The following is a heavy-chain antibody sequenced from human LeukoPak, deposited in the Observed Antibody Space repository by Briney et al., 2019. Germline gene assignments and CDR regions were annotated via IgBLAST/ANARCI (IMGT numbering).Heavy chain of an antibody. CDR1: GFTFSNYG. D-gene: IGHD6-13*01. CDR2: IRYDGSNK. Sequence: GGSLRLSCAASGFTFSNYGMHWVRQAPGKGLEWVAFIRYDGSNKYYADSVKGRFTISRDNSKNTLYLQMNSLRAEDTAVYYCAKDRSIAAAGGMYYFDYWGQGTLVTVSS. CDR3: AKDRSIAAAGGMYYFDY. V-gene: IGHV3-30*02. J-gene: IGHJ4*02.